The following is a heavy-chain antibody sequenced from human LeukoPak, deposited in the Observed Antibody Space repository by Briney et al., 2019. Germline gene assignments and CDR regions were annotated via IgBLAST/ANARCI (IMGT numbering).Heavy chain of an antibody. J-gene: IGHJ4*02. D-gene: IGHD2-21*02. CDR2: ISYDGSNK. V-gene: IGHV3-30-3*01. CDR3: ARDYSAYCGGDCYTDY. Sequence: GGSLRLSCAASGFTFSSYAMHWVRQAPGKGLEWVAVISYDGSNKYYADSVKGRFTISRDNSTNTLYLQMNSLRAEDTAVYYCARDYSAYCGGDCYTDYWGQGTLVTVSS. CDR1: GFTFSSYA.